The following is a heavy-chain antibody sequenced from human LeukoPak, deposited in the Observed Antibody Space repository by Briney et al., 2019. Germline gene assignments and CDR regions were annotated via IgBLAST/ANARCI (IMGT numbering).Heavy chain of an antibody. V-gene: IGHV1-69*05. CDR2: IIPIFGTA. D-gene: IGHD6-19*01. CDR3: ARVAFPYSSGWYYFDY. Sequence: SVKISCKASGGTFSSYAISWVRQAPGQGLEWMGRIIPIFGTANYAQKFQGRVTITTDESTSTAYMELSSLRSEDTAVYYCARVAFPYSSGWYYFDYWGQGTLVTVSS. CDR1: GGTFSSYA. J-gene: IGHJ4*02.